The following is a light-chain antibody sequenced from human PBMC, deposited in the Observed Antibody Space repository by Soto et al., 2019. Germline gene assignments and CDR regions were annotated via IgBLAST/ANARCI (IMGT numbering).Light chain of an antibody. CDR3: GSYRSSSLV. J-gene: IGLJ2*01. CDR1: SSDIGGYNY. CDR2: DDS. Sequence: QSALTQPASVSGSPGQSITISCTGTSSDIGGYNYVSWYQHHPGKAPKLMIYDDSVRPSGISNRFSGSKSGNTASLTISGLQAEDEADYYCGSYRSSSLVFGGGTKVTVL. V-gene: IGLV2-14*03.